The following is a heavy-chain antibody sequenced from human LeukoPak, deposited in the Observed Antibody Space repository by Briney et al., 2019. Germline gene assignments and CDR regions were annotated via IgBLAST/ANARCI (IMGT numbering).Heavy chain of an antibody. J-gene: IGHJ4*02. CDR2: IDHSGST. V-gene: IGHV4-4*02. CDR1: GDSISSSNY. CDR3: AEDSSGYYTFDY. Sequence: PSETLSLTCDVSGDSISSSNYWSWVRQPPGKGLEWIGEIDHSGSTNYSPSLKSRVTISVDTSKNQFSLNLSSVTAADTAVYYCAEDSSGYYTFDYWGQGTLVTVSS. D-gene: IGHD3-22*01.